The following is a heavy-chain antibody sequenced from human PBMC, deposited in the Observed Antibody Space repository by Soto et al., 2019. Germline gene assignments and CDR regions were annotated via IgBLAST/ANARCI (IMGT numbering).Heavy chain of an antibody. V-gene: IGHV1-69*01. D-gene: IGHD4-17*01. CDR2: IIPIFGTA. J-gene: IGHJ6*02. CDR3: AGGDYYYGMDV. Sequence: QVQLVQSGAEVKKPGSSVKVSCKASGGTFSSYAISWVRQAPGQGLEWMGGIIPIFGTANYAQKFQGRVTITEESTTSADFMEMSSRSYEAAAVYYGAGGDYYYGMDVWGQGTTVTVSS. CDR1: GGTFSSYA.